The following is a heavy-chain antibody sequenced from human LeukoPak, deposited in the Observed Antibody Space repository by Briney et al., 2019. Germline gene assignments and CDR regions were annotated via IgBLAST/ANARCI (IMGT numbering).Heavy chain of an antibody. Sequence: SETLSLTCTVSGDTISGFYWSWIRQPPGKGLEWIGYIYYSGSTNYNPSLKSRVTISVDTSKNQFSLKLSSVTAADTAVYYCARLDMVRGVDAFDIWGQGTMVTVSS. V-gene: IGHV4-59*08. CDR3: ARLDMVRGVDAFDI. CDR2: IYYSGST. CDR1: GDTISGFY. J-gene: IGHJ3*02. D-gene: IGHD3-10*01.